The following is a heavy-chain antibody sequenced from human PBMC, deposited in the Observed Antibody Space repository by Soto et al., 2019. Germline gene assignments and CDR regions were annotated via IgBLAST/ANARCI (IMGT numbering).Heavy chain of an antibody. CDR1: CGSISSGGYY. V-gene: IGHV4-31*03. D-gene: IGHD6-25*01. CDR2: IYYSGST. J-gene: IGHJ4*02. Sequence: QVQLQESGPGLVKPSQTLSLTCTVSCGSISSGGYYWSWIRQHPGKGLEWIGYIYYSGSTYYNPSLKSRVTISVDTSKNQFSLKLSSVTAADTAVYYGARGLAANPFQFDYWCKGTLVTVSS. CDR3: ARGLAANPFQFDY.